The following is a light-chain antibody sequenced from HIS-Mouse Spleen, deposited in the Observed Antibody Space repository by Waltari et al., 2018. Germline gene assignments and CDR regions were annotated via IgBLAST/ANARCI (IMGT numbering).Light chain of an antibody. V-gene: IGLV2-11*01. Sequence: QSALTQPRSVSGSPGQSVTISCTGTSSDVGGYNYVSWYQQHQGKAPKLMIYDVSKRPSGVPDRFSGAKPGNTASLTISGLQAEDEADYYCCSYAGSYTYVFGTGTKVTVL. CDR2: DVS. CDR1: SSDVGGYNY. CDR3: CSYAGSYTYV. J-gene: IGLJ1*01.